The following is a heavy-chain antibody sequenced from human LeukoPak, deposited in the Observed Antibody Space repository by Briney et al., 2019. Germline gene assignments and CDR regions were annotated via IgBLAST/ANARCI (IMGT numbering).Heavy chain of an antibody. CDR3: ARVLVQGNGYSGYDEPFDY. V-gene: IGHV4-34*01. CDR1: GGSFSGYY. Sequence: SETLSLTCAVYGGSFSGYYWSWIRQPPGKGLEWIGEINHSGSTNYNPSLKSRVTISVDTSKNQFSLKLSSVTAADTAVYYCARVLVQGNGYSGYDEPFDYWGQGTLVTFSS. CDR2: INHSGST. D-gene: IGHD5-12*01. J-gene: IGHJ4*02.